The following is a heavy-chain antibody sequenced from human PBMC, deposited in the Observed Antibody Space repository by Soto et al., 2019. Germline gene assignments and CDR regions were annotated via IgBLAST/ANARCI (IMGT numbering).Heavy chain of an antibody. V-gene: IGHV3-9*01. J-gene: IGHJ4*02. CDR3: VKDRDYFDSSGYFDY. CDR1: GFSFDDFA. CDR2: LSWNGGYI. D-gene: IGHD3-22*01. Sequence: EVQLVESGGGLEQPGRSLRLSCAASGFSFDDFAMHWVRQAPGKGLEWVSGLSWNGGYIAYADSVKGRFTISRDNAKNSLYLHMSSLRVEDTALSYCVKDRDYFDSSGYFDYWGQGTLVTVSS.